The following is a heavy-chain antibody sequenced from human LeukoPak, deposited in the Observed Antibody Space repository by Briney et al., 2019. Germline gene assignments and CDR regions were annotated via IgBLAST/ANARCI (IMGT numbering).Heavy chain of an antibody. V-gene: IGHV4-59*01. J-gene: IGHJ4*02. CDR2: IFYSGST. CDR1: GGSIRSYY. CDR3: ARGSRYSGLFDY. Sequence: XXTLSLTCTVSGGSIRSYYWSWIRQPPGKGLDWIGYIFYSGSTNYNPSLKSRVTISVDMSRNQFSLRLNSVTAADTAVYYCARGSRYSGLFDYWGQGTLVTVSS. D-gene: IGHD5-12*01.